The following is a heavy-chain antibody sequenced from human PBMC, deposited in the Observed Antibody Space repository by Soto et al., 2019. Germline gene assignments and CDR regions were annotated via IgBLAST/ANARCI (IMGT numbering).Heavy chain of an antibody. D-gene: IGHD3-16*01. CDR1: GGSISSYY. CDR3: ARRGWGYYYYGMDV. CDR2: IYYSGGT. V-gene: IGHV4-59*01. Sequence: SETLSLTCTVSGGSISSYYWSWIRQPPGKGLEWIGYIYYSGGTNYNPSLKSRVTISVDTSKNQFSLKLSSVTAADTAVYYCARRGWGYYYYGMDVWGQGATVTVSS. J-gene: IGHJ6*02.